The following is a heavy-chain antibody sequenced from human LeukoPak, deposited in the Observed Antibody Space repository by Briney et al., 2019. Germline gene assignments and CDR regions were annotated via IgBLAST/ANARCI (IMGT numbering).Heavy chain of an antibody. J-gene: IGHJ5*02. Sequence: SETLSLTCTVSGGSISSSSYYWGWIRQPPGKGLEWIGSIYYSGSTYYNPSLKSRVTISVDTSKNQFSLKLSSVTAADTAVYYCARLWGSGSYGFDPWGQGTLVTVSS. CDR3: ARLWGSGSYGFDP. D-gene: IGHD3-10*01. CDR2: IYYSGST. V-gene: IGHV4-39*01. CDR1: GGSISSSSYY.